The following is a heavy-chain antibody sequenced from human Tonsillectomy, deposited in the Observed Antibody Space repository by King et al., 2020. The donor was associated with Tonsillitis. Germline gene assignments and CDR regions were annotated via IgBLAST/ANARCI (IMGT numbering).Heavy chain of an antibody. J-gene: IGHJ4*02. CDR1: GFTFTNAW. CDR3: TTTYYDTSGYPYYFDY. CDR2: IKSKTDGGTT. V-gene: IGHV3-15*01. D-gene: IGHD3-22*01. Sequence: EVQLVESGGGLVKPGGSLRLSCAASGFTFTNAWMSWVRQAPGKGLEGVGRIKSKTDGGTTDFSAPVKGRFTISRDDSKNTLYLQMNSLRTEDTAVYYCTTTYYDTSGYPYYFDYWGQGTLVTVSS.